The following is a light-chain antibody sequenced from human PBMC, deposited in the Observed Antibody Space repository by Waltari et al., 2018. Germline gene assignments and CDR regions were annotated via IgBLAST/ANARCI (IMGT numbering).Light chain of an antibody. Sequence: QSVLTQPPSLSGAPGQRVTIPRPGTGPNIGAGYAVHWYQQVPRAAPKLPIYGSSSRPLGVPDRFFGSTSGTSASLAIIGLQAEDEADYYCQSYDITLRVVFGGGTKLTVL. CDR1: GPNIGAGYA. V-gene: IGLV1-40*01. CDR2: GSS. J-gene: IGLJ3*02. CDR3: QSYDITLRVV.